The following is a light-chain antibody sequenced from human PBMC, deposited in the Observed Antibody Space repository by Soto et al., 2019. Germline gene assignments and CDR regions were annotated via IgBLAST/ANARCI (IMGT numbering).Light chain of an antibody. Sequence: DIQMAQSPCVLSASLVCAFTITFRASQRMSGWLAWHQQKPGKAPKLLIYDVSALKRGVPPRFSGSGSGTEFTLTISGLQPDDFATYYCQHYNSYSPWTFGQGTKVDIK. J-gene: IGKJ1*01. CDR1: QRMSGW. CDR2: DVS. CDR3: QHYNSYSPWT. V-gene: IGKV1-5*01.